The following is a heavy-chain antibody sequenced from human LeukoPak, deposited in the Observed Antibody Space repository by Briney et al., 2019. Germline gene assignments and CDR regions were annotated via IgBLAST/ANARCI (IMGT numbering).Heavy chain of an antibody. CDR3: AREVXXRYFDREGYYYYYGMDV. D-gene: IGHD3-9*01. CDR1: GFTFSSYG. J-gene: IGHJ6*02. V-gene: IGHV3-33*01. Sequence: GGSLRLSCAASGFTFSSYGMHWVRQAPGKGLEXXXXXXXXXXNKYYADSVKGXXTISXDNSKNTLYLQMNSLRAEDTAVYYCAREVXXRYFDREGYYYYYGMDVWGQGTTVTVSS. CDR2: XXXXXXNK.